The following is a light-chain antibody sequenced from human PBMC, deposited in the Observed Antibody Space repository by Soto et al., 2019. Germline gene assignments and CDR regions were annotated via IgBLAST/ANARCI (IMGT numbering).Light chain of an antibody. CDR2: DVS. Sequence: ALTQPRSVSGSPGQSVTISCTGTSSDVGGYNYVSWYQQHPGKAPKLMIYDVSKRPSGVPDRFSGSKSGNTASLTISGLQAEDEADYYCCSYAGSYNGVFGGGTKLTVL. CDR1: SSDVGGYNY. V-gene: IGLV2-11*01. J-gene: IGLJ3*02. CDR3: CSYAGSYNGV.